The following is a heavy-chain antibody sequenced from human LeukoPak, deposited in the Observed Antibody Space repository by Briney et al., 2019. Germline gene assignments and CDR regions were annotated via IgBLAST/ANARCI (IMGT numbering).Heavy chain of an antibody. J-gene: IGHJ5*02. CDR2: ISSSSSYI. CDR3: ARDRDIAAAGPYNWFDP. V-gene: IGHV3-21*01. D-gene: IGHD6-13*01. CDR1: GFTFSSYS. Sequence: PGGSLRLSCAASGFTFSSYSMNWVRQAPGKGLEWVSSISSSSSYIYYADSVKGRFTISRDNAKNSLYLQMNSLRAEDTAVYYCARDRDIAAAGPYNWFDPWGRGTLVTVSS.